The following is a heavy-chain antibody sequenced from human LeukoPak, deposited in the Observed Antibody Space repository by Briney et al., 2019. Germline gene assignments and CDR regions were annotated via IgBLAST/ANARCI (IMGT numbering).Heavy chain of an antibody. CDR3: ASGLELDY. V-gene: IGHV3-7*03. CDR2: IKQDGSEK. J-gene: IGHJ4*02. Sequence: HPGGSLRLFCAASGFTFSSYWMRWVRQAPGKGLEWVANIKQDGSEKNYVDSVKGRFTISRDNAKNSLYLQMNSLRAEDTAVYYCASGLELDYWGQGTLVTVSS. CDR1: GFTFSSYW.